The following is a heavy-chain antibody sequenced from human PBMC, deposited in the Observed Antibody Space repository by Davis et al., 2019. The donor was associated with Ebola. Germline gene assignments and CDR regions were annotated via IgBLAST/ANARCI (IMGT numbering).Heavy chain of an antibody. J-gene: IGHJ5*02. V-gene: IGHV4-34*09. D-gene: IGHD2-15*01. Sequence: SETLSLTCAVYGGSFSGYYWSWIRQPPGKGLEWIGEINHSGSTNYNPSLKSRVTISVDTSKNQFSLKLSSVTAADTAVYYCARVFRGYCSGGSCYRYWFDPWGQGTLVTVSS. CDR3: ARVFRGYCSGGSCYRYWFDP. CDR1: GGSFSGYY. CDR2: INHSGST.